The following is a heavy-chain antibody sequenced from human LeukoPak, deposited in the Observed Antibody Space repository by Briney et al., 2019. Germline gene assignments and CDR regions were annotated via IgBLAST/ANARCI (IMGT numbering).Heavy chain of an antibody. Sequence: SVTVSCKASGGTFSSYAISWVRQAPGQGLEWMGGIIPIFGTANYAQKFQGRVTITTDESTSTAYMELSSLRSEDTAVYYCASDLGYCSSTSCSTFDYWGQRTLVTVSS. CDR2: IIPIFGTA. CDR1: GGTFSSYA. J-gene: IGHJ4*02. V-gene: IGHV1-69*05. D-gene: IGHD2-2*01. CDR3: ASDLGYCSSTSCSTFDY.